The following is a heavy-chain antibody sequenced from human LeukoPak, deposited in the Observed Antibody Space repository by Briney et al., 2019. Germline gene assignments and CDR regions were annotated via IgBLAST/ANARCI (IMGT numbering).Heavy chain of an antibody. D-gene: IGHD2-2*01. CDR1: GFTFSNYA. V-gene: IGHV3-23*01. CDR3: ARETSCSS. J-gene: IGHJ5*02. Sequence: PGGSLRHSCAASGFTFSNYAMSWVRQAPGKGLEWVSSISRSGGNTSYAGSVKGRFTISRVNSKKTLFLQMDSLRVEDTAVYYCARETSCSSWGQGTLVTVSS. CDR2: ISRSGGNT.